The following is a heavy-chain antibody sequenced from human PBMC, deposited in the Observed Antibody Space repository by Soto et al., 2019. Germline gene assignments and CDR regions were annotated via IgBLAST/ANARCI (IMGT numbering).Heavy chain of an antibody. D-gene: IGHD3-10*01. J-gene: IGHJ4*02. Sequence: ASVKVSCKASGYTFTGYYMHWVRQAPGQGLEWMGWINPNSGGTNYAQKFQGRVTMTRDTSISTAYMELSSLRSEDTAVYYCAIEVRRSNQFDHWGQGTMVTVSS. V-gene: IGHV1-2*02. CDR2: INPNSGGT. CDR1: GYTFTGYY. CDR3: AIEVRRSNQFDH.